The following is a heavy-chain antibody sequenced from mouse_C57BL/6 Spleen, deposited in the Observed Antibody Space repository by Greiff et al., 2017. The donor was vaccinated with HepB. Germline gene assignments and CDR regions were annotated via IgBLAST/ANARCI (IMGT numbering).Heavy chain of an antibody. CDR2: IDPETGGT. V-gene: IGHV1-15*01. Sequence: VKLQESGAELVRPGASVTLSCKASGYTFTDYEMHWVKQTPVHGLEWIGAIDPETGGTAYNQKFKGKAILTADKSSSTAYMELRSLTSEDSAVYYCTPSTMVTTGFAYWGQGTLVTVSA. CDR3: TPSTMVTTGFAY. CDR1: GYTFTDYE. D-gene: IGHD2-2*01. J-gene: IGHJ3*01.